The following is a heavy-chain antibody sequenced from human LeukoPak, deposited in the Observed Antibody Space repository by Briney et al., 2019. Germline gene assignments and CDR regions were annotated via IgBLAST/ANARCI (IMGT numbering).Heavy chain of an antibody. CDR3: AREGGPYRPLDY. CDR1: GASLTNTNY. Sequence: SGTLSLTCGVSGASLTNTNYWTWVRQPPGKGLEWIGEVNLQGSTNYNPSLMGRVAIAVDTSENHISLQLTSVTAADTAVYYCAREGGPYRPLDYSGQGTLVTVSS. CDR2: VNLQGST. J-gene: IGHJ4*02. V-gene: IGHV4-4*02.